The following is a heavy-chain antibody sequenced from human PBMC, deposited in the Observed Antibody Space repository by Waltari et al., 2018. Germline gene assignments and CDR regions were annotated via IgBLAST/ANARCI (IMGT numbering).Heavy chain of an antibody. CDR2: INPMGGST. V-gene: IGHV1-46*01. J-gene: IGHJ4*02. CDR3: ARAVTIFCIAAGH. Sequence: QVQLVQSGAEVKKPGASVKVSCKASGYTFTSYYMHWVRQAPGQGLEWMRIINPMGGSTSYAQKFQGRVTMTRDTSTSTVYMELSSLRSEDTAVYYCARAVTIFCIAAGHWGQGTLVTVSS. D-gene: IGHD6-25*01. CDR1: GYTFTSYY.